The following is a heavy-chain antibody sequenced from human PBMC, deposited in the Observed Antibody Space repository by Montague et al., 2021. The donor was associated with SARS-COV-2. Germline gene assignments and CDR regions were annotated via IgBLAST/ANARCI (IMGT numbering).Heavy chain of an antibody. J-gene: IGHJ4*02. CDR2: MHLTGKT. Sequence: SETLSLTCTVSGGSITNHYWSWIRQPAGKGLEWIGRMHLTGKTNYSPFFSSRLTMSADTSKNQFSLKLTSVTAADTAIYFCARDRFDFGAGRQGTLDFWGQGTLVTVSS. D-gene: IGHD3-10*01. CDR3: ARDRFDFGAGRQGTLDF. V-gene: IGHV4-4*07. CDR1: GGSITNHY.